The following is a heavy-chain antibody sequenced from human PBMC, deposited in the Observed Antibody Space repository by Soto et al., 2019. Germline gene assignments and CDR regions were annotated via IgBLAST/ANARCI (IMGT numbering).Heavy chain of an antibody. Sequence: PGGSLRLSCAASGFTFSNYWMNWVRQAPGKGLEWVANINEDGSEKYYVDSAKGRFTISRDNAKNSLYLQMSSLRAEDTALYYCARDLFAYWGQGTLVTVSS. CDR1: GFTFSNYW. CDR3: ARDLFAY. CDR2: INEDGSEK. J-gene: IGHJ4*02. V-gene: IGHV3-7*01.